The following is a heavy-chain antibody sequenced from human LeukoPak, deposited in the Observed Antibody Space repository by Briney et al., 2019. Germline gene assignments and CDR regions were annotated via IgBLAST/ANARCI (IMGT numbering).Heavy chain of an antibody. V-gene: IGHV1-2*02. CDR1: GYTFTGYY. CDR3: ARSILWFGESSPDY. Sequence: ASVKVSCKACGYTFTGYYMHWVRQAPGQGLDWMGWVNPNSGGTNYAQKFQGRVTMTRDTSISTAYMELSRLRSDDPAVYYCARSILWFGESSPDYWGQGTLVTVSS. J-gene: IGHJ4*02. D-gene: IGHD3-10*01. CDR2: VNPNSGGT.